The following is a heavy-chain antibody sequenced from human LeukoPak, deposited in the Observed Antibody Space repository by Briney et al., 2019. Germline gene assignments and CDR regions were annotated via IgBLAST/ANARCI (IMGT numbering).Heavy chain of an antibody. V-gene: IGHV3-74*01. Sequence: GGSLRLSCAASGFTFSNYRMHWVRQAPGKGLVWVSRINSDGSSTNYADSVKGRFTISRDNSKNTLYLQMNSLRAEDTAVYYCAKDGGYSYGYFDYWGQGTLVTVSS. CDR1: GFTFSNYR. D-gene: IGHD5-18*01. CDR2: INSDGSST. J-gene: IGHJ4*02. CDR3: AKDGGYSYGYFDY.